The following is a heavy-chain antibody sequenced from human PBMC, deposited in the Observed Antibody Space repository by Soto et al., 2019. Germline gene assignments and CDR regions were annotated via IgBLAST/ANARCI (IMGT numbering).Heavy chain of an antibody. CDR2: ISYDGSNR. D-gene: IGHD2-21*02. J-gene: IGHJ4*02. V-gene: IGHV3-30-3*01. Sequence: PGGSLRLSCAASGFNFSRNAIHWVRQAPGKGLEWVAVISYDGSNRYYADSVKGRFTISRDNSKNTLYLQMNSLRAEDTAVYYCAADGAVVTTSRSFDYWGQGTRVTVS. CDR1: GFNFSRNA. CDR3: AADGAVVTTSRSFDY.